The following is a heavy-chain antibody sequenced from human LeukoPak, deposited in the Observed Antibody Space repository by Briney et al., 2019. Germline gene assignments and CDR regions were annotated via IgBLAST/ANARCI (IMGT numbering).Heavy chain of an antibody. CDR3: ASAAGAYDN. V-gene: IGHV3-33*01. CDR2: IWSDGSNK. CDR1: GLTFSSYG. J-gene: IGHJ4*02. D-gene: IGHD6-13*01. Sequence: GGSLRLSCEASGLTFSSYGMHWVRQAPGKGLEWVAVIWSDGSNKYYADSVKGRFAISRDNSKSTVWLQMNSLRAENTAVYYCASAAGAYDNWGQGTLVTVSS.